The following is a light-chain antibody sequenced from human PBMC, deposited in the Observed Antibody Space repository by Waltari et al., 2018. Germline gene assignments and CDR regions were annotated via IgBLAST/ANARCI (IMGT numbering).Light chain of an antibody. J-gene: IGKJ2*01. Sequence: EILMTQSPATLSVSPGERATLSCRASQTISSNLAWYQQKPGQAPRFLISGASVRATGIPARFSCSGSGTEFTLTISSMQSEDFAVYYCQQYNNWPPYTFGQGTKLEIK. V-gene: IGKV3-15*01. CDR2: GAS. CDR3: QQYNNWPPYT. CDR1: QTISSN.